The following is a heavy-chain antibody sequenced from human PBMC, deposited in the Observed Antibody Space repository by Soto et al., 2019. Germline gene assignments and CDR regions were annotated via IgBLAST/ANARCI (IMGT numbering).Heavy chain of an antibody. CDR3: ASAVAGTMGAYYYGMDV. CDR2: VIPIFGTA. J-gene: IGHJ6*02. V-gene: IGHV1-69*01. Sequence: QVQLVQSGAEVKKPGSSVTVSCKASGGTFSSYAISWVRQAPGQGLEWMGGVIPIFGTANYAQKFQGRVTITADESTSTAYMELSSLRSEDTAVYYCASAVAGTMGAYYYGMDVWGQGTTVTVSS. D-gene: IGHD6-19*01. CDR1: GGTFSSYA.